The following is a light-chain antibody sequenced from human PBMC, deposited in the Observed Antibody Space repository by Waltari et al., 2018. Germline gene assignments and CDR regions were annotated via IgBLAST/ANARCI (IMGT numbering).Light chain of an antibody. CDR1: TSNIGRNS. CDR3: AAWDDSLNRVV. CDR2: SNT. J-gene: IGLJ2*01. Sequence: QSVLTQPPSVSGTPGQTVTISCSGSTSNIGRNSVHWYQQIPGSAPKILMYSNTQRPSGVPARFSGSRSGTSAALAISGLQSEDETDYFCAAWDDSLNRVVFGGGTRLTVL. V-gene: IGLV1-44*01.